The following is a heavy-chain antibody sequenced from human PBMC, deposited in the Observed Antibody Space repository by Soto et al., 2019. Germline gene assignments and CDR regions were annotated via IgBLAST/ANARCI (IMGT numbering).Heavy chain of an antibody. V-gene: IGHV3-48*03. Sequence: GSLRLSCAASGFTFSSYEMNWVRQAPGKGLEWVSYISSSGSTIYYADSVKGRFTISRDNAKNSLYLQMNSLRAEDTAVYYCAGDRTEDYDILTGSSRDYGMDVWGQGTTVTVSS. J-gene: IGHJ6*02. CDR3: AGDRTEDYDILTGSSRDYGMDV. CDR1: GFTFSSYE. CDR2: ISSSGSTI. D-gene: IGHD3-9*01.